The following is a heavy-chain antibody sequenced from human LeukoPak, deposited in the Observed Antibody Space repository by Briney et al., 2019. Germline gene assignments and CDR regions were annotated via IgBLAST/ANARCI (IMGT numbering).Heavy chain of an antibody. J-gene: IGHJ5*02. CDR2: IYDSGST. Sequence: SETLSLTCTVSGGSIRSSYYYWGWIRQPPGKGLEWIGSIYDSGSTYYNPSLKSRVTISVDTSKNQFSLKLNSVTAADTAVYYRARHFPGMGPPPPNWFDPWGQGTLVTVSS. V-gene: IGHV4-39*01. CDR1: GGSIRSSYYY. D-gene: IGHD6-13*01. CDR3: ARHFPGMGPPPPNWFDP.